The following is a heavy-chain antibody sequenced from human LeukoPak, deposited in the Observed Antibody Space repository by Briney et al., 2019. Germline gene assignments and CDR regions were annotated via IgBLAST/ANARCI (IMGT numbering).Heavy chain of an antibody. CDR2: NRGSDSST. CDR1: GFTFSDYA. V-gene: IGHV3-23*01. CDR3: AKGSQYATVAYSY. J-gene: IGHJ4*02. Sequence: GGCLRLSCSASGFTFSDYAIKSVHRTPGRGLGRDSGNRGSDSSTYFADSVKGRFTILRDNSKNTLYLQMNSLRAEDTAIYYCAKGSQYATVAYSYWGQGTLVTVSS. D-gene: IGHD6-19*01.